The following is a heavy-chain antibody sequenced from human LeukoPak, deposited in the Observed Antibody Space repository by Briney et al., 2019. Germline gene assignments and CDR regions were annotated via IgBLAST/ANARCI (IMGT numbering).Heavy chain of an antibody. D-gene: IGHD2-15*01. V-gene: IGHV1-3*01. Sequence: GASVKVSCKASGYTFTSYAMHWVRQAPGQRLEWMGWINAGNGNTKYSQKFQGRVTITRDTSASTAYMELSSLRSEDTAVYSCARLYGVAGDGDYWGQGTLVTVSS. J-gene: IGHJ4*02. CDR1: GYTFTSYA. CDR3: ARLYGVAGDGDY. CDR2: INAGNGNT.